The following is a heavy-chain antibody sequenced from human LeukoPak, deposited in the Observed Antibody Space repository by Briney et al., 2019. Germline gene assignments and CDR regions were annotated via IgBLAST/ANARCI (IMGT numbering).Heavy chain of an antibody. CDR2: ISGSGGST. Sequence: GGSLRLSCAASGFTFSSYGMNWVRQAPGKGLEWVSAISGSGGSTYYADSVKGRFTISRDNSKNTLYLQMNSLRAEDTAVYYCAKDQRDCSSTSCYSYWGQGTLVTVSS. CDR3: AKDQRDCSSTSCYSY. CDR1: GFTFSSYG. J-gene: IGHJ4*02. D-gene: IGHD2-2*01. V-gene: IGHV3-23*01.